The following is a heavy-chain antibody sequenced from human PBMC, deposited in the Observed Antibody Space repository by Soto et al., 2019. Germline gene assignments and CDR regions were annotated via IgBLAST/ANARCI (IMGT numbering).Heavy chain of an antibody. CDR3: AGTTMIGTLDY. Sequence: QVQLVQSGAEVKKPGSSVKVSCKASGGTFSSYTISWVRQAPGQGLEWMGRIIPILGIANYAQKFQGRVTITADKSRSRAYMELSRLRSEDTAVYYCAGTTMIGTLDYWGQGTLVTVSS. J-gene: IGHJ4*02. CDR2: IIPILGIA. CDR1: GGTFSSYT. D-gene: IGHD3-10*02. V-gene: IGHV1-69*02.